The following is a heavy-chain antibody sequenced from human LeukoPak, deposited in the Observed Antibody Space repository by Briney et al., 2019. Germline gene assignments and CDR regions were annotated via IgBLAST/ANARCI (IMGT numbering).Heavy chain of an antibody. CDR1: VYTFTNDG. CDR3: ARVLRSSTLPPVSSEFDP. V-gene: IGHV1-18*01. J-gene: IGHJ5*02. Sequence: APEKVSCKASVYTFTNDGISWVRQTPGQGLEWMGWITAYNGNTNYAQKFQARVTLTTDTSTSTAYMELRSLRSDDTAVYYCARVLRSSTLPPVSSEFDPWRQGTLVTVSS. CDR2: ITAYNGNT. D-gene: IGHD5-12*01.